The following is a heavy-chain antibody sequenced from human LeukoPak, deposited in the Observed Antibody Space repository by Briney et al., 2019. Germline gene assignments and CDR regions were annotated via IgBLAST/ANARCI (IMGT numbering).Heavy chain of an antibody. CDR3: ARGGWLQYFDY. V-gene: IGHV4-59*08. Sequence: SETLSLTCTVSGGSISSYYWSWIRQPPGKGLEWIGYIYYSGSTNYNPSLKSRVTISVDTSKNLFSLKMTSVTAADTAVYYCARGGWLQYFDYWGQGTLVTVSS. CDR1: GGSISSYY. CDR2: IYYSGST. D-gene: IGHD5-24*01. J-gene: IGHJ4*02.